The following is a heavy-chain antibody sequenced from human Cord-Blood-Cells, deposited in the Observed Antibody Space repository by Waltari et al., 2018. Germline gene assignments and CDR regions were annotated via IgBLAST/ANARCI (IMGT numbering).Heavy chain of an antibody. Sequence: QVQLQESGPGLVKPSQTLSLTCTVSGGSISSGDYYWSWIRQPPGKGLELIGYIYYSGSTYYNPSLKSRGTISVDTSKNQFSLKLSSVTAADTAVYYCFSSSSYERYAFDIWGQGTMVTVSS. D-gene: IGHD6-6*01. V-gene: IGHV4-30-4*01. CDR2: IYYSGST. CDR3: FSSSSYERYAFDI. J-gene: IGHJ3*02. CDR1: GGSISSGDYY.